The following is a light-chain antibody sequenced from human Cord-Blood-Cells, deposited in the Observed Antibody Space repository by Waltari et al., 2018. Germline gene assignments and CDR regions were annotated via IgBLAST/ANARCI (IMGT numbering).Light chain of an antibody. CDR3: CSYAGSYV. Sequence: QSALTQPRSVSGSPGQSVTISCTGTSSDVGGYNYVSWYQQHPDKAPKLMIYDVSKRPSGAPDRFSGSKSGNPASLTISGLQAEDEADYYCCSYAGSYVFGTGTKVTVL. J-gene: IGLJ1*01. CDR1: SSDVGGYNY. CDR2: DVS. V-gene: IGLV2-11*01.